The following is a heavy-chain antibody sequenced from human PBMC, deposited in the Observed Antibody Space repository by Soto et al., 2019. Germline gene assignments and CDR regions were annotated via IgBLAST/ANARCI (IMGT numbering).Heavy chain of an antibody. CDR3: ARRGPARHDFWSGYFSH. Sequence: SETLSLTCSVSGDSINGSPSYWSRLRQSPGKGLEGIASMHYGGSTYYSPALNEPDPGRLIISVDTSKNQFSLTLKSVTAADTAVYYCARRGPARHDFWSGYFSHWGQGIQVTVSS. V-gene: IGHV4-39*01. J-gene: IGHJ4*02. CDR2: MHYGGST. CDR1: GDSINGSPSY. D-gene: IGHD3-3*01.